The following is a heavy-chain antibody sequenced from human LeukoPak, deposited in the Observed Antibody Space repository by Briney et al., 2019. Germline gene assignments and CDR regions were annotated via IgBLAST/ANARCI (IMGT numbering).Heavy chain of an antibody. CDR1: GGSFSGYY. J-gene: IGHJ6*02. CDR3: ARVLAPLGYCSSTRCPDPRGGVANYYYGMDV. Sequence: PSETLSLTCAVYGGSFSGYYWSWLRQPPGKGLEGIGEINHSGSTNYNPSLTSRLTISVDTSKNQFSLKLSSVTAADTAVYYCARVLAPLGYCSSTRCPDPRGGVANYYYGMDVWGQGTTVTVSS. D-gene: IGHD2-2*01. CDR2: INHSGST. V-gene: IGHV4-34*01.